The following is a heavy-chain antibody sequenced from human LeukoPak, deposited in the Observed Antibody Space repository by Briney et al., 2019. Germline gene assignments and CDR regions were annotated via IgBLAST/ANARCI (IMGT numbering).Heavy chain of an antibody. CDR1: GFTFSDHY. V-gene: IGHV3-72*01. CDR2: TGIRANTYTT. CDR3: ARVGSYCGGNCAIDY. D-gene: IGHD2-21*02. Sequence: PGGSLRLSCAASGFTFSDHYMDWVRRAPGKGLEWVGRTGIRANTYTTKYAASVKGRFTISRDDSKNSLYLQMNSLKTEDTAVYYCARVGSYCGGNCAIDYWGQGTLVTVSS. J-gene: IGHJ4*02.